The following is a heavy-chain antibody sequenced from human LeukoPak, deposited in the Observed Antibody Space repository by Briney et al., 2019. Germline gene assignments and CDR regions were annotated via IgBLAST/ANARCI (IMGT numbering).Heavy chain of an antibody. D-gene: IGHD6-6*01. V-gene: IGHV4-59*01. CDR3: ARLSSLANIAARGRTWLDP. J-gene: IGHJ5*02. CDR1: GFTFSNAW. CDR2: IYYSGST. Sequence: GSLRLSCAASGFTFSNAWMSWVRQAPGKGLEWIGHIYYSGSTNYSPSLKSRVTISVDTSKNQFSLKLSSVTAADTAVYYCARLSSLANIAARGRTWLDPWGQGSLVTVSS.